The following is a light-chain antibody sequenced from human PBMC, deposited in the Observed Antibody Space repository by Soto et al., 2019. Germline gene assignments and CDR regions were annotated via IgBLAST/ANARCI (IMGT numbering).Light chain of an antibody. CDR2: GGP. CDR1: QSVTTN. J-gene: IGKJ2*01. CDR3: HQYDDGPYT. Sequence: EIELTQSPGTLSLSPGERAALSCRASQSVTTNVLRRGQAPRLLIFGGPIRATGIPVRFSGSGSGTEFTLTISSLQSEDFAVYYCHQYDDGPYTFGQGTKVDIK. V-gene: IGKV3D-15*01.